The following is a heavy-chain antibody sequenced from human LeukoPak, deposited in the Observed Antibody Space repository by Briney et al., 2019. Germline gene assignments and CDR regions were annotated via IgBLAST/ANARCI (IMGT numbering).Heavy chain of an antibody. V-gene: IGHV1-46*01. CDR1: GYTFTSYG. D-gene: IGHD6-19*01. CDR2: INPSGGST. Sequence: GASVKVSCKASGYTFTSYGISWVRQAPGQGLEWMGIINPSGGSTSYAQKFQGRVTMTRDMSTSTVYMELSSLTSEDTAVYYCARELGGSIAVADYFDYWGQGTLVTVSS. CDR3: ARELGGSIAVADYFDY. J-gene: IGHJ4*02.